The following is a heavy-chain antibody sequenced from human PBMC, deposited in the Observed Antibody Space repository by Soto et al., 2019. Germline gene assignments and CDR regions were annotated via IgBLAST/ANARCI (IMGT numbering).Heavy chain of an antibody. Sequence: QVQLQESGPGLVKPSQTLSLTCTVSGGSISSGGSYWGWIRQPPGKGLEWIGYIYYSGNTILNPSLRSRFTLSVDTSKNQFSLNLSSVTAADTAVYYCVRYCSTTKCPFDYWGQGTLVTVSS. CDR2: IYYSGNT. V-gene: IGHV4-30-4*01. D-gene: IGHD2-2*01. J-gene: IGHJ4*02. CDR3: VRYCSTTKCPFDY. CDR1: GGSISSGGSY.